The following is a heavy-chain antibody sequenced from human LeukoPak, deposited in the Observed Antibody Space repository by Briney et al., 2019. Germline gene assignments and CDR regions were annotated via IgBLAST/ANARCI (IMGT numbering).Heavy chain of an antibody. V-gene: IGHV3-69-1*01. CDR3: ARDHNWGFDY. CDR2: ISSTGVI. J-gene: IGHJ4*02. D-gene: IGHD7-27*01. CDR1: GFTFSDYP. Sequence: GGSLRLSCAASGFTFSDYPMNWVRQTPGKGLEWVSYISSTGVIYYADSVRGRFSISRDNAMNSGYRQMNSLRAEDTALYYCARDHNWGFDYWGRGTLVTVSS.